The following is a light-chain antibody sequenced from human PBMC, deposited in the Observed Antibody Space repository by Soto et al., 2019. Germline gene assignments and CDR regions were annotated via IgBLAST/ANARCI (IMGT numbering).Light chain of an antibody. CDR1: QSVSSSY. J-gene: IGKJ1*01. CDR2: GAS. V-gene: IGKV3-20*01. CDR3: QQYGSSPLWT. Sequence: EIVLAQSPVTRSLSPGERATLSCRASQSVSSSYLAWYQQKPGQAPRLLIYGASSRATGIPDRFSGSGSGTDFTLTISRLEPEDFAVYYCQQYGSSPLWTFGQGTKVDI.